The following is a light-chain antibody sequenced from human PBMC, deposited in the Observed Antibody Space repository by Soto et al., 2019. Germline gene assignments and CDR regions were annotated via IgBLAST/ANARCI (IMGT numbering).Light chain of an antibody. Sequence: EIEMTQSPSTLSGSAGLVGTVSCGASQGLSNSVAWYQQRHGQAPRLLIYSASTRATGIPDRFSGRGSGTEFTLTISSLQSEDFAIYYCQQYSNWPRSSGQGTRLRL. CDR3: QQYSNWPRS. CDR2: SAS. J-gene: IGKJ5*01. V-gene: IGKV3D-15*01. CDR1: QGLSNS.